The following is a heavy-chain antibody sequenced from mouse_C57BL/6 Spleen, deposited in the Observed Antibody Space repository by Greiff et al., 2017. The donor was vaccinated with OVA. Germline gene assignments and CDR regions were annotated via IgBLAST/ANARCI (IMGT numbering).Heavy chain of an antibody. CDR3: ARSGTDFDY. J-gene: IGHJ2*01. D-gene: IGHD4-1*01. CDR1: GYTFTSYG. CDR2: IYPRSGNP. Sequence: QVHVKQSGAELARPGASVKLSCKASGYTFTSYGISWVKQRTGQGLEWIGEIYPRSGNPYYNEKFKGKATLTADKSSSTAYMELRSLTSEDAAVYFCARSGTDFDYWGQGTTLTVSS. V-gene: IGHV1-81*01.